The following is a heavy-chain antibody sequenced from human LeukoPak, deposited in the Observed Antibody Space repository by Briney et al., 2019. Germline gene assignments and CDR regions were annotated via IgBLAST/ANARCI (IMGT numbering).Heavy chain of an antibody. V-gene: IGHV1-2*02. CDR3: ARDPSRVLRFLEWLSHYFDF. CDR1: GYTFTGYY. D-gene: IGHD3-3*01. Sequence: ASVTVSCKASGYTFTGYYMHWVRQAPGQGLEWMGWINPNSGGTNYAQKFQGRVTMTRDTSISTAYMELSRLRSDDTAVYYCARDPSRVLRFLEWLSHYFDFWGQGTLVTVSS. J-gene: IGHJ4*02. CDR2: INPNSGGT.